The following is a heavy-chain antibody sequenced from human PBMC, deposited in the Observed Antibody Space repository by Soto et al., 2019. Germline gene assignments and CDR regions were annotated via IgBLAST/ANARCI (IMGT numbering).Heavy chain of an antibody. CDR2: VSGSGGST. J-gene: IGHJ5*02. D-gene: IGHD2-21*01. V-gene: IGHV3-23*01. Sequence: EVQLLESGGGLVQPGGSLRLSCAASGFTFLNYAMSWVRQPPGKGLEWVSGVSGSGGSTHYADSVTGRLTISIDNPKNTLYLQMDSPRAEDTAVYHCGKWPASRVYCGGDCFFASWGQGTLVSVSS. CDR3: GKWPASRVYCGGDCFFAS. CDR1: GFTFLNYA.